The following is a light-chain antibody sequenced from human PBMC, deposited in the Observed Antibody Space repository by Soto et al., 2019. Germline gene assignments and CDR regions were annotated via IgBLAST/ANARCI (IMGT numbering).Light chain of an antibody. Sequence: LTQPASVSGSPGQSIAISCTGTSSDVGAYNYVSWFRQHPGKAPQLIIYQVSHRPSGISSRFSGSKSGNTASLTISGLQAEDEADYYCSSYTSGITPYVFGTGTKVTVL. CDR2: QVS. CDR3: SSYTSGITPYV. V-gene: IGLV2-14*01. CDR1: SSDVGAYNY. J-gene: IGLJ1*01.